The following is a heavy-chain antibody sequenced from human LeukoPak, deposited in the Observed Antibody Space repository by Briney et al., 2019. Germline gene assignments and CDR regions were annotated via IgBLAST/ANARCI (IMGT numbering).Heavy chain of an antibody. CDR3: ARDRRFYDFWSGYPDDAFDI. CDR2: ISAYNGNT. D-gene: IGHD3-3*01. V-gene: IGHV1-18*01. J-gene: IGHJ3*02. CDR1: GYTFTSYG. Sequence: ASVKVSCKASGYTFTSYGIGWVRQAPGQGLEWMGWISAYNGNTNYAQKLQGRVTMTTDTSTSTAYMELRSLRSDDTAVYYCARDRRFYDFWSGYPDDAFDIWGQGTMVTVSS.